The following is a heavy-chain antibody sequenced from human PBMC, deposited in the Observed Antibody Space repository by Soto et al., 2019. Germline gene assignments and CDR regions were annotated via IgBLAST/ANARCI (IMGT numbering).Heavy chain of an antibody. CDR2: IFWNSGGT. Sequence: GGSLRLSCEVSGLRIDDYAMHWVRQIPGKGLEWVSGIFWNSGGTGYADSVEGRFAISRDHAKNTLYLHMNSLRAEDTAVYYCVRDMQLWRLDSWGQGTLVTVS. J-gene: IGHJ4*02. D-gene: IGHD2-21*01. CDR1: GLRIDDYA. V-gene: IGHV3-9*01. CDR3: VRDMQLWRLDS.